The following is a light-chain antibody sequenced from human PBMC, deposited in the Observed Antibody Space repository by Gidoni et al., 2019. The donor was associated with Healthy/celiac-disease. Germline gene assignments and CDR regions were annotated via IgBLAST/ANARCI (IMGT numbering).Light chain of an antibody. Sequence: SYELTKTPSVSVSPGQTASIPCSGDKLGDKYACWYQQKPGQSPVLVIYQDSKRPSGIPERFSGSNSGNTATLTISGTQAMDEADYYCQAWDSSTAVVFGGGTKLTVL. CDR1: KLGDKY. V-gene: IGLV3-1*01. J-gene: IGLJ2*01. CDR2: QDS. CDR3: QAWDSSTAVV.